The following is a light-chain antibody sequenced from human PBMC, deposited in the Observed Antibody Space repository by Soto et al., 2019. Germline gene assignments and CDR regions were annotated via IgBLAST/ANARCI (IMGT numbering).Light chain of an antibody. CDR3: QQYCSSLFT. CDR2: GAS. J-gene: IGKJ3*01. Sequence: EIVLTQSPGTLSLSPGERATLSCRASQSVSSSYLAWYQHKPGQAPRLLIYGASSRATGIPDRFSGSGSGTDFTLTINRLEPEDVAVYYGQQYCSSLFTFGPGTKVYSK. CDR1: QSVSSSY. V-gene: IGKV3-20*01.